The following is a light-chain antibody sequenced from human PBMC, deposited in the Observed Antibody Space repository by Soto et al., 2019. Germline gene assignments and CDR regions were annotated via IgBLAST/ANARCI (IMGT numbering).Light chain of an antibody. Sequence: DIQMTQSPSTLSASVGDRVTITCRASQSISSWLVWYQQKPGQAPKLLIYKASSLESGVPSRFSGSGSGTEFTLTISSLQHDDFATYYCQQYNSYPWTFGQGTKVEIK. J-gene: IGKJ1*01. V-gene: IGKV1-5*03. CDR3: QQYNSYPWT. CDR2: KAS. CDR1: QSISSW.